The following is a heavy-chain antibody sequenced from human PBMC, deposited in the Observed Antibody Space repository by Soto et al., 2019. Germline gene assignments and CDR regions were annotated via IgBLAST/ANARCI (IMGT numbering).Heavy chain of an antibody. J-gene: IGHJ2*01. D-gene: IGHD4-17*01. V-gene: IGHV4-39*01. CDR3: ARHPRVTPTYTWYFDF. Sequence: QLQLQESGPGLVKPSETLSLTCSVSGGSISSSSYYWGWIRQPPGKGLEWIGSIYYNGNSYCNPSLKSRVTISADTTKKQFSLKLRSVTAADTALYYCARHPRVTPTYTWYFDFWGRGTLVTVSS. CDR1: GGSISSSSYY. CDR2: IYYNGNS.